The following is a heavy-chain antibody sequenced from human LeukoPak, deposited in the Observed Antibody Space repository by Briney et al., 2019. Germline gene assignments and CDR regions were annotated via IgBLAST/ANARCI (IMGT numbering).Heavy chain of an antibody. Sequence: GGSLRLSCAASGFIFSSYVMSWVRQAPGKGLEWVSAISGGGGSTNYADSVKGRFTISRDISKNTLYLQMHSLRAEDSAIYYCAKSLRNRDYGNLWGQGTLVTVPS. CDR1: GFIFSSYV. CDR2: ISGGGGST. V-gene: IGHV3-23*01. D-gene: IGHD4-17*01. CDR3: AKSLRNRDYGNL. J-gene: IGHJ5*02.